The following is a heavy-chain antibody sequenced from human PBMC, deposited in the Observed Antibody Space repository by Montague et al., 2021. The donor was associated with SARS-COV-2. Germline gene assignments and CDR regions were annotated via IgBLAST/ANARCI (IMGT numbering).Heavy chain of an antibody. V-gene: IGHV4-39*01. D-gene: IGHD3-22*01. CDR3: ARQGGTMIVVVSIKHRYYFDY. CDR1: GGSISSSSYY. Sequence: SETLSLTCTVSGGSISSSSYYWGWIRQPPGKGLEWIGSIYYSGSTYYNPSLKSRVTISVDTSKNQFSLKLSSVTAADTAVYYCARQGGTMIVVVSIKHRYYFDYGGQGTLVTVSS. J-gene: IGHJ4*02. CDR2: IYYSGST.